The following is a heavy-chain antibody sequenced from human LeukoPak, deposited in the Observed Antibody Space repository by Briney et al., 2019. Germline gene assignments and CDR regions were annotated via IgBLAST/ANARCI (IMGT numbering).Heavy chain of an antibody. CDR3: VKGFHFDW. V-gene: IGHV3-23*01. Sequence: GGSLRLSCVASGFEFSIHDMSWGRQAPGKGPEWDSSISGSGTDTYYTDSVKGRFTISRDTSKNTLYMQMNNLRVEDTAVYYCVKGFHFDWWGQGTLVTVSS. J-gene: IGHJ4*02. CDR1: GFEFSIHD. CDR2: ISGSGTDT.